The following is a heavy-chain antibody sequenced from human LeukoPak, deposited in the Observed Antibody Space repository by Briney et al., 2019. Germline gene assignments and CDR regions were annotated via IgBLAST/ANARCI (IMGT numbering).Heavy chain of an antibody. D-gene: IGHD3-16*02. CDR2: IYYSGST. J-gene: IGHJ4*02. V-gene: IGHV4-39*01. CDR1: GGSISSSSYY. CDR3: ARSEELSLYDY. Sequence: SETLSLTCTVSGGSISSSSYYWGWIRQPPGKGLEWIGSIYYSGSTYYNPSLKSRVTISVDTSKNQFSLKLSSVTAADTAVYYCARSEELSLYDYWGQGTLVTVSS.